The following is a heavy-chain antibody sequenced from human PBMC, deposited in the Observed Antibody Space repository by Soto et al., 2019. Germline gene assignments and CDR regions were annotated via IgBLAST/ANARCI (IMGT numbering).Heavy chain of an antibody. V-gene: IGHV4-59*01. CDR1: GAPISGFY. Sequence: PSETLSLTCTVSGAPISGFYWSWIRQPPGKELEWIGHVYYTGSTNYNSALKSRVTISLDTSKNQFSLSLSPVTTADTAVYYCARRRDGYTGVWFDPWGQGTLVTVS. CDR3: ARRRDGYTGVWFDP. J-gene: IGHJ5*02. D-gene: IGHD5-12*01. CDR2: VYYTGST.